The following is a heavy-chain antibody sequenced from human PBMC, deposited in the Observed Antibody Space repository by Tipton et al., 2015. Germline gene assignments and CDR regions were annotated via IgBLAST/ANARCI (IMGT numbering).Heavy chain of an antibody. D-gene: IGHD4-17*01. J-gene: IGHJ4*02. V-gene: IGHV1-18*01. Sequence: QSGAEVKKPGASMKVSCKASGYTFTSYGISWVRQAPGQGLEWMGWISAYNGNTNYAQKFQGRVTMTTDTSTSTAYMELRSLRSDDTAVYYCATDRHDYGDYYFDYWGQGTLVTVSS. CDR2: ISAYNGNT. CDR3: ATDRHDYGDYYFDY. CDR1: GYTFTSYG.